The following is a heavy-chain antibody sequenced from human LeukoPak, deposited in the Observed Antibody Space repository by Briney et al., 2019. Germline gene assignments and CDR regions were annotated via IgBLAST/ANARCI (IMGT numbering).Heavy chain of an antibody. CDR3: TRSLDF. CDR2: IKPDGSEI. D-gene: IGHD2-15*01. J-gene: IGHJ4*02. Sequence: GSLRLPFAASGFTFNDPWMDWARQAPGKGLEWVANIKPDGSEIYYVDAVKGRFTISRDNAKNSLYLQMNSLRVEDTAVYFCTRSLDFWGQGTLVTVSS. V-gene: IGHV3-7*02. CDR1: GFTFNDPW.